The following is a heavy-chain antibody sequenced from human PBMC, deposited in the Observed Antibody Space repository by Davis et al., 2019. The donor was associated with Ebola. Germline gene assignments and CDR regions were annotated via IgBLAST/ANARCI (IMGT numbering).Heavy chain of an antibody. D-gene: IGHD6-6*01. CDR1: GGSFSGYY. J-gene: IGHJ5*02. CDR3: ARRIAARPFGDWFDP. V-gene: IGHV4-59*08. CDR2: IYYSGST. Sequence: MPGGSLRLSCAVYGGSFSGYYWSWIRQPPGKGLEWIGYIYYSGSTNYNPSLKSRVTISVDTSKNQFSLKLSSVTAADTAVYYCARRIAARPFGDWFDPWGQGTLVTVSS.